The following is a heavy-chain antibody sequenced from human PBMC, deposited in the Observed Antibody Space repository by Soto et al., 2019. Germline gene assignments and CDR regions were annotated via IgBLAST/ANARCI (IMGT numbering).Heavy chain of an antibody. D-gene: IGHD3-16*01. Sequence: EVQLVESGGGLVQPGGSLKLSCAASGFTFSGSAMYWVRQASGKGLEWVGRIRSKGHNYATEYAASVKGRFTISRDDSKNTAYMQMNSLLTEDTAVYYCTRDLFSYDYSGILWFDPWGQGTLVTVSS. CDR3: TRDLFSYDYSGILWFDP. V-gene: IGHV3-73*02. CDR2: IRSKGHNYAT. CDR1: GFTFSGSA. J-gene: IGHJ5*02.